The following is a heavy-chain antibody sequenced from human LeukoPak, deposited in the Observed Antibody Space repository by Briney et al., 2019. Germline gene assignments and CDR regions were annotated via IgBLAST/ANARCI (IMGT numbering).Heavy chain of an antibody. CDR1: GFTFSSYG. CDR2: IRYDAGNR. D-gene: IGHD2-15*01. Sequence: GGSLRLSCVASGFTFSSYGMHWVRQAPGKGLEWVAFIRYDAGNRFFADSVKGRFTISRDNFKNTLYMQMNTLRPEDTAMYYCAKDWAAGGLVIGATPFGSWGQGTPVTVSS. V-gene: IGHV3-30*02. CDR3: AKDWAAGGLVIGATPFGS. J-gene: IGHJ4*02.